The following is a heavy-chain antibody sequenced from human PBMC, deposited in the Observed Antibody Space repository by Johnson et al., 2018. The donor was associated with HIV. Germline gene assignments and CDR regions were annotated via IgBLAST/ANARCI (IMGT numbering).Heavy chain of an antibody. CDR3: ARARLLWFRELWPHDAFDI. D-gene: IGHD3-10*01. Sequence: VQLVESGGGLAQPGGSLRLSCAASGLNVSGHYMSWVRQSPGKGLEWVSVIYSGGLTYYAQSAEGRFTISRDNSRDTLSLQMNSLRVEDTALYYCARARLLWFRELWPHDAFDIWGQGTMVIVSS. CDR1: GLNVSGHY. V-gene: IGHV3-66*02. CDR2: IYSGGLT. J-gene: IGHJ3*02.